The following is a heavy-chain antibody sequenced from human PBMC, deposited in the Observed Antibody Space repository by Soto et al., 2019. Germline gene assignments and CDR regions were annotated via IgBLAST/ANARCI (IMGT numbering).Heavy chain of an antibody. CDR2: IVVGSGNT. J-gene: IGHJ6*02. V-gene: IGHV1-58*01. CDR1: GFTFTSSA. CDR3: AARAAAPDNYYYYYGMDV. Sequence: EASVKVSCKASGFTFTSSAVQWVRQARGQRLEWIGWIVVGSGNTNYAQKFQERVTITRDMSTSTAYMELSSLRSEDTAVYYCAARAAAPDNYYYYYGMDVWGQGTTVTVSS. D-gene: IGHD2-2*01.